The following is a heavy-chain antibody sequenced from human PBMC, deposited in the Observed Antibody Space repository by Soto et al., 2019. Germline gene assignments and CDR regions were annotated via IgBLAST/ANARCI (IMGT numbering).Heavy chain of an antibody. CDR2: ISGSGGST. V-gene: IGHV3-23*01. CDR3: AKDLTFDAFDI. Sequence: GGSLRLSCAASGFTFSSYAMSWVRQAPGKGLEWVSAISGSGGSTYYVDSVKGRFTISRDNTKNTLYLQMNSLRAEDTVVYYCAKDLTFDAFDIWGQGTMVTVSS. D-gene: IGHD7-27*01. CDR1: GFTFSSYA. J-gene: IGHJ3*02.